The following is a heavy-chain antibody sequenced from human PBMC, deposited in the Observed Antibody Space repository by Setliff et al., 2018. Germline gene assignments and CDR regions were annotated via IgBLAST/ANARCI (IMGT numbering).Heavy chain of an antibody. Sequence: GGSLRLSCAASGSPLSRYWMTWVRQAPGKGLECLANIKPDGSEIYYADSVKGRFTISRDNAKNSLYLQMNSLRAEDTAVYYCARDRQRYRFYYFDYWGQGTLVTVSS. CDR3: ARDRQRYRFYYFDY. CDR1: GSPLSRYW. CDR2: IKPDGSEI. J-gene: IGHJ4*02. D-gene: IGHD1-26*01. V-gene: IGHV3-7*03.